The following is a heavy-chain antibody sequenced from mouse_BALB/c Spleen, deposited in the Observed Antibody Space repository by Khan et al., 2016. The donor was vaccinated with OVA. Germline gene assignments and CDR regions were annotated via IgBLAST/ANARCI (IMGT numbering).Heavy chain of an antibody. CDR2: MWIGGST. V-gene: IGHV2-6-4*01. D-gene: IGHD3-3*01. J-gene: IGHJ1*01. CDR3: ARNRDGGSYWYFDV. Sequence: QVQLKESGPGLVAPSQSLSITCTVSGFSLSRYSINWVRQPPGKGLEWLGIMWIGGSTDYNSALKSRLSISKDNSKSQVFLTMNSPQTDDTAMYYCARNRDGGSYWYFDVWGAGTTVTVSS. CDR1: GFSLSRYS.